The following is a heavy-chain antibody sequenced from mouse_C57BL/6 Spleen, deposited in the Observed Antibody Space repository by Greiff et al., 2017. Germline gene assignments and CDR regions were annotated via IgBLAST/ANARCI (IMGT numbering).Heavy chain of an antibody. Sequence: QVTLKESGPELVKPGASVKISCKASGYAFSSSWMNWVKQRPGKGLEWIGRIYPGDGDTNYNGKFKGKATLTADTSSSTAYMQLSSLTSEDSAVYFCVGYAMDYWGQGTSVTVSS. CDR1: GYAFSSSW. V-gene: IGHV1-82*01. CDR2: IYPGDGDT. J-gene: IGHJ4*01. CDR3: VGYAMDY.